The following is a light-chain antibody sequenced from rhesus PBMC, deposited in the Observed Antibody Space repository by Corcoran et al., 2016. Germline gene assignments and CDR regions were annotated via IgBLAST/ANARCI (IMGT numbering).Light chain of an antibody. CDR2: AAS. CDR1: QGTSSY. CDR3: QHHNNYPLT. V-gene: IGKV1-28*03. J-gene: IGKJ4*01. Sequence: DIQMTQSPSSLSASVGDTVTITCWVSQGTSSYLNWFQPKTGKAPKLLIYAASRLDSGFPSRFSGSGSRTDFTLTISSLQPEDFAVYYCQHHNNYPLTFGGGTKVELK.